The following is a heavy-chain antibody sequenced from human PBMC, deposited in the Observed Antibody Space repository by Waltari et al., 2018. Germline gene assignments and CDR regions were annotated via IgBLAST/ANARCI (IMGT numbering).Heavy chain of an antibody. D-gene: IGHD2-15*01. J-gene: IGHJ5*02. V-gene: IGHV4-4*02. CDR2: VHGSGRT. Sequence: QLQLQESGPGLVKPSGTLSLTCAVSGDSVSSPYWWSWVRQSPQKRLEWIGQVHGSGRTNYNPSFASRITVSLDTSNNLFALKVTSATAADTAVYYCARDRGRGLYLDTWGPGILVTVSP. CDR3: ARDRGRGLYLDT. CDR1: GDSVSSPYW.